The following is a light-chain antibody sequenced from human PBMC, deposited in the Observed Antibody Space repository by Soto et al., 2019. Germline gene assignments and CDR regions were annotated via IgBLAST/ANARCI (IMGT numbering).Light chain of an antibody. CDR1: SSDVGGYNY. CDR3: SSYTSSSTYV. V-gene: IGLV2-14*01. CDR2: DVS. Sequence: QCALTRPASVSGAAGEGITISCTGTSSDVGGYNYVSWYQQHPGKAPKLMIYDVSNRPSGVSNRFSGSKSGNTASLTISGLQAEDEADYYCSSYTSSSTYVFGTGTKVT. J-gene: IGLJ1*01.